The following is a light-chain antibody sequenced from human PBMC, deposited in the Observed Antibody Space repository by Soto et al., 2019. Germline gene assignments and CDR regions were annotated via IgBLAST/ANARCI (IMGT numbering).Light chain of an antibody. Sequence: QSALTQPASVSGSPGQSITISCTGTSNDVGGYDLVSWYQQHPGKAPKVLIYEGSKRPSGVSNRFSGSKSGNTASLTISGLQAEDEADYYCRSYAGSSNSVIFGGGTMLTVL. CDR3: RSYAGSSNSVI. CDR2: EGS. V-gene: IGLV2-23*01. J-gene: IGLJ2*01. CDR1: SNDVGGYDL.